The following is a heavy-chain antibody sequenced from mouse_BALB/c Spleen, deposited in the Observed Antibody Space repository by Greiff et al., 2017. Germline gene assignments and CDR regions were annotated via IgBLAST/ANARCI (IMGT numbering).Heavy chain of an antibody. CDR2: IYPGDGDT. V-gene: IGHV1-82*01. J-gene: IGHJ3*01. CDR3: ARDLDGSSSWFAY. Sequence: VKLVESGPELVKPGASVKISCKASGYAFSSSWMNWVKQRPGQGLEWIGRIYPGDGDTNYNGKFKGKATLTADKSSSTAYMQLSSLTSVDSAVYFCARDLDGSSSWFAYWGQGTLVTVSA. CDR1: GYAFSSSW. D-gene: IGHD1-1*01.